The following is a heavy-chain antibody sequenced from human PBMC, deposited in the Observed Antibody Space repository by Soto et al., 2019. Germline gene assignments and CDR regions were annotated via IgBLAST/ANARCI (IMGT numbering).Heavy chain of an antibody. D-gene: IGHD3-10*01. CDR3: ARERYYGSGYNWFDP. J-gene: IGHJ5*02. V-gene: IGHV4-30-2*01. Sequence: QLQLQESGSGLVKPSQTLSLTCAVSGGSISSGGDSWSWIRQPPGKGLEWIGYIYHSGSTYYNPSLKSRVTISVDRSKNQFSLKLSSVTAADTAVYYCARERYYGSGYNWFDPWGQGTLVTVSS. CDR2: IYHSGST. CDR1: GGSISSGGDS.